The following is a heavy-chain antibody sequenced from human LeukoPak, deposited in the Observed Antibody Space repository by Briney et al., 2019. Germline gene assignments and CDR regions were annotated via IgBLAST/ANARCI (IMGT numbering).Heavy chain of an antibody. CDR3: ARGGKVLRYFDWLLPLDY. Sequence: SETLSLTCAVYGGSFSGYYWSWIRQPPGKGLEWIGEINYSGSTNYNPSLKSRVTISVDTSKNQFSLKLSSVTAADTAVYYCARGGKVLRYFDWLLPLDYWGQGTLSPSPQ. V-gene: IGHV4-34*01. J-gene: IGHJ4*02. CDR1: GGSFSGYY. D-gene: IGHD3-9*01. CDR2: INYSGST.